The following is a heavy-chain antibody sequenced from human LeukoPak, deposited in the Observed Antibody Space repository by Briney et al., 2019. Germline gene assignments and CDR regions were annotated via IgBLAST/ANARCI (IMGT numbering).Heavy chain of an antibody. CDR1: GLTFSSYA. CDR2: ISGSGGIT. V-gene: IGHV3-23*01. Sequence: GGSLRLSCGVSGLTFSSYAMSWVRQAPGKGLECVSAISGSGGITYYADSVKGRFTISRDSSKSTLYLQMNSLRAEDTALYYCSKEGGDYDSSGYYYVGAFDIWGQGTMVTVSS. CDR3: SKEGGDYDSSGYYYVGAFDI. J-gene: IGHJ3*02. D-gene: IGHD3-22*01.